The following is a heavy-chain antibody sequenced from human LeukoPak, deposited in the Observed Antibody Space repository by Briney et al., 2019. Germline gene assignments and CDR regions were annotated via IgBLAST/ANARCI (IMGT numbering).Heavy chain of an antibody. J-gene: IGHJ3*02. CDR3: AKDLSGRYRDAFDM. CDR1: GIAFSIYG. CDR2: ISSDGSIK. Sequence: GGSLRLSCAASGIAFSIYGIQRVRQAPGKGLEWVAIISSDGSIKYYADSVQGRFTVSRDNPKNMVYLQMNSLRAEDTAVYYCAKDLSGRYRDAFDMWGQGTMVTVSS. V-gene: IGHV3-30*18. D-gene: IGHD6-19*01.